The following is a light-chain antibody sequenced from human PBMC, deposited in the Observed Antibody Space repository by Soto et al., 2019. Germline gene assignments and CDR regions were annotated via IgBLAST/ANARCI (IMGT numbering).Light chain of an antibody. J-gene: IGLJ2*01. V-gene: IGLV2-8*01. CDR3: SAYAGSSSLL. CDR1: SSEFGDYNY. Sequence: QSALTQPPSASGSPGQSVTISCTGTSSEFGDYNYVSWYQHHPGKAPKLLIYDVNERPSGVPDRFSGSKSGKTASLTVSGLQAEDEGDSYCSAYAGSSSLLFGGGTKLTVL. CDR2: DVN.